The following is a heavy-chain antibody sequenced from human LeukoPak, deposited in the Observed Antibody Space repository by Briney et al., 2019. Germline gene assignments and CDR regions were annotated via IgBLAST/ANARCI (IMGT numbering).Heavy chain of an antibody. CDR3: AKDPLGIGPAFEI. J-gene: IGHJ3*02. D-gene: IGHD7-27*01. CDR2: INSGGGDT. V-gene: IGHV3-23*03. CDR1: GFTFSTSW. Sequence: GGSLRLSCAASGFTFSTSWMNWVRQAPGKGLEWVSVINSGGGDTYYAGSVKGRFTISRDNSKSTLYLQMNSLRADDTAVYYCAKDPLGIGPAFEIWGQGTMVTVSS.